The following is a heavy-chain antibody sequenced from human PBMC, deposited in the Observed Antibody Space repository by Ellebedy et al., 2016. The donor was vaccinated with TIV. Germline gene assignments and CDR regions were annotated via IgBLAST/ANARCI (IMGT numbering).Heavy chain of an antibody. CDR3: ARDVQPITIFGVVPVYYYYGMDV. CDR1: GNTLNNSY. Sequence: ASVKVSCKASGNTLNNSYIHWVRRAPGQGLEWMGIINPSGDSTSYTQKFQGRVTINRDTSANTAYMELINLRSEDTAVYFCARDVQPITIFGVVPVYYYYGMDVWGQGTTVTVSS. V-gene: IGHV1-46*02. CDR2: INPSGDST. J-gene: IGHJ6*02. D-gene: IGHD3-3*01.